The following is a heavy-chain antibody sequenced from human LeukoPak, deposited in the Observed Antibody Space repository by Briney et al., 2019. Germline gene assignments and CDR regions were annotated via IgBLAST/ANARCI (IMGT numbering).Heavy chain of an antibody. CDR3: AREDYGLVYFDY. J-gene: IGHJ4*02. V-gene: IGHV3-30-3*01. Sequence: GGSLRLSCAASGFIFSSYAMHWVRQAPGKGLEWVAVISYDGSNKFYADSVKGRFTISRDNSKNTLYLQMNSLRTEDTAVYYCAREDYGLVYFDYWGQGTLVTVSS. CDR2: ISYDGSNK. CDR1: GFIFSSYA. D-gene: IGHD4-17*01.